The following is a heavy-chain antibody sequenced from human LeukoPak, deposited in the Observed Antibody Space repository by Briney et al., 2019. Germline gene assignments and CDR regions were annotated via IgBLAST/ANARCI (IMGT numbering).Heavy chain of an antibody. Sequence: GGSLRLSCAASGLTFSSCWMSWVRQAPGKGLEWVANIKQDGSEKDYVDSVKGRFIISRDNAENSLHLQMNSLRAEDTAVYYCATGANAYGNWGQGTLVTVSS. V-gene: IGHV3-7*04. CDR1: GLTFSSCW. CDR3: ATGANAYGN. J-gene: IGHJ4*02. D-gene: IGHD4-17*01. CDR2: IKQDGSEK.